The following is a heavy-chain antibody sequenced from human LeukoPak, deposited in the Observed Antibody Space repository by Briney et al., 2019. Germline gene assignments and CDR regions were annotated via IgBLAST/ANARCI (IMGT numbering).Heavy chain of an antibody. V-gene: IGHV3-9*01. J-gene: IGHJ3*02. Sequence: GGSLRLSCAASGFTFDDYAMHWVRQAPGKGLEWVSGISWNSGSIGYADSVKGRFTISRDNAKNSLYLQMNSLRAEDTAVYYCARDYDPYAFDIWGQGTMVTVSS. CDR1: GFTFDDYA. CDR3: ARDYDPYAFDI. CDR2: ISWNSGSI. D-gene: IGHD3-22*01.